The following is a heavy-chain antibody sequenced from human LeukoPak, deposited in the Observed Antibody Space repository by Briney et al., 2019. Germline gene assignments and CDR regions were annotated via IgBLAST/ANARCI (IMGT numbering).Heavy chain of an antibody. CDR2: VSGSGGST. V-gene: IGHV3-23*01. J-gene: IGHJ4*02. Sequence: GGTLRLSCAASGFTFSSYGMSWVRQAPGKGLEWVSAVSGSGGSTYYADSVKGRFTISRDNSKNTLYLQMNSLRAEDTAVYYCAKDSGHYSSGWSNWGQGTLATVSS. D-gene: IGHD6-19*01. CDR1: GFTFSSYG. CDR3: AKDSGHYSSGWSN.